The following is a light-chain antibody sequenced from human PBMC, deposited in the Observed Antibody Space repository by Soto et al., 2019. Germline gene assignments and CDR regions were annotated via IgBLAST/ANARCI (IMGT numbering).Light chain of an antibody. CDR2: KAS. J-gene: IGKJ1*01. CDR3: HQYFGYPWT. Sequence: DIQMTQSPSTLSASVGDRFTITCRASQSINDWLAWYQQKPGKAPNLLIYKASSLQSGVPSRFSGSGSGTEFTLTISSLQPDDFATFYCHQYFGYPWTFGQGTKVEI. CDR1: QSINDW. V-gene: IGKV1-5*03.